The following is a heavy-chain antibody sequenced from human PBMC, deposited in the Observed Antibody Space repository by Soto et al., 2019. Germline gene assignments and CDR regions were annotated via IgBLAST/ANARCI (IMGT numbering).Heavy chain of an antibody. CDR2: IYYSGST. J-gene: IGHJ6*02. CDR1: GGSISSYY. V-gene: IGHV4-59*01. CDR3: ARDRAPASNGMDV. Sequence: SETLSLTCTVSGGSISSYYWSWIRQPPGKGLEWIGFIYYSGSTNYNPSLKSRVTISVDTSKNQFSLKLSSVTAADTAVYYCARDRAPASNGMDVWGQGTPVTVSS.